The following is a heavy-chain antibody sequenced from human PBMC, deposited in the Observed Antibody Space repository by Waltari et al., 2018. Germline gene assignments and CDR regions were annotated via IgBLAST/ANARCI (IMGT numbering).Heavy chain of an antibody. V-gene: IGHV3-15*01. CDR1: GFLFEDAW. CDR3: ATEGLIYTSLDIYDF. CDR2: IKTKAEGETT. J-gene: IGHJ4*02. D-gene: IGHD2-2*03. Sequence: EVRLVESGGGLVKPGGSLRLSCAASGFLFEDAWLSWVRQAPGKGLEWVGRIKTKAEGETTDYAGPVKGRFTISRDDAANNLFLQMNSLKIDDTAVYYCATEGLIYTSLDIYDFWGQGSLVAVSS.